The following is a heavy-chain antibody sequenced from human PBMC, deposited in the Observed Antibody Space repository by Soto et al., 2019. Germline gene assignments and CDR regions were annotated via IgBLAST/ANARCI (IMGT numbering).Heavy chain of an antibody. CDR1: GGSISSNDFY. J-gene: IGHJ5*02. Sequence: PSETLSLTCIVSGGSISSNDFYWSWIRQHPGKGLEWIGYIYYSGNTYYNPSLKSRVTILVDTSKNQFSLKVSYVTAAETAVYCCARLSGSWKSWCAPGGQETLFTVSS. CDR3: ARLSGSWKSWCAP. D-gene: IGHD6-13*01. V-gene: IGHV4-31*03. CDR2: IYYSGNT.